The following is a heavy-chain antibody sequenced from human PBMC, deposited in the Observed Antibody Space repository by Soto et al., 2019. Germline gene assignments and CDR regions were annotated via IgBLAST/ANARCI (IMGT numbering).Heavy chain of an antibody. D-gene: IGHD3-10*01. CDR2: MSGSGDYI. V-gene: IGHV3-23*01. CDR1: GFVFGNYA. J-gene: IGHJ4*02. Sequence: GGSLRLSCAASGFVFGNYAMSWVRQAPGKGLECVSVMSGSGDYIFYADSVKGRFTISRDNSKNTLHLQMSNLTVADTAVYYCAKRLYGLYFDFWGQGSLVTYPQ. CDR3: AKRLYGLYFDF.